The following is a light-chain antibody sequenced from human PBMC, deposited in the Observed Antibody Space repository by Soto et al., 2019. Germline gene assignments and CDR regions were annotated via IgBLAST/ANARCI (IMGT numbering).Light chain of an antibody. CDR2: GAS. J-gene: IGKJ4*01. CDR3: QQYGSSPLT. Sequence: EIVLTQSPGTLSLSPGERATLSCRASQSVSSSYLAWYQQKPGQAPRLLIYGASSRATGIPDRFSGSGSGTDFTLTISRLEPEDFAVYSCQQYGSSPLTFGRGTKVDIK. V-gene: IGKV3-20*01. CDR1: QSVSSSY.